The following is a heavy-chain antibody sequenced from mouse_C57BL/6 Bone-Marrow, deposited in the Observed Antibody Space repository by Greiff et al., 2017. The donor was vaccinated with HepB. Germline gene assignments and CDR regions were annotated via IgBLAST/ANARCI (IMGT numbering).Heavy chain of an antibody. CDR1: GYTFTSYW. J-gene: IGHJ3*01. Sequence: QVQLKQPGAELVMPGASVKLSCKASGYTFTSYWMHWVKQRPGQGLEWIGEIDPSDSYTNYNQKFKGKSTLTVDKSSSTAYMQLSSLTSEDSAVYYCARSTGTFEFAYWGPGTLVTVSA. CDR2: IDPSDSYT. D-gene: IGHD4-1*01. CDR3: ARSTGTFEFAY. V-gene: IGHV1-69*01.